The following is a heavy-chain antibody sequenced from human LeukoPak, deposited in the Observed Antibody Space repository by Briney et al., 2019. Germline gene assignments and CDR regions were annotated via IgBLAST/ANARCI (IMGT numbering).Heavy chain of an antibody. CDR1: GGSISSCY. CDR3: ARAKQVAYYYYYMDA. Sequence: PSETLSLTCTVSGGSISSCYWTWIRQPAGKGLEWIGRIYTSGSTNYNPSLKSRVTMSVDTSKNQFSLKLSSVTAADTAVYYCARAKQVAYYYYYMDAWGKGTTVTVSS. V-gene: IGHV4-4*07. CDR2: IYTSGST. J-gene: IGHJ6*03. D-gene: IGHD6-6*01.